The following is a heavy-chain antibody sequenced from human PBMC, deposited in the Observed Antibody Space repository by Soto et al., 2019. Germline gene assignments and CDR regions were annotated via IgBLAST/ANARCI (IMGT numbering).Heavy chain of an antibody. CDR2: IIPIFGTA. J-gene: IGHJ4*02. D-gene: IGHD3-10*01. V-gene: IGHV1-69*13. CDR3: AKPGGRRFGETNWYYFDY. Sequence: GASVKVSCKASGGTFSSYAISWVRQAPGQGLEWMGGIIPIFGTANYAQKFQGRVTITADESTSTAYMELSSLRSEDTAVYYCAKPGGRRFGETNWYYFDYWGQGTLVTVSS. CDR1: GGTFSSYA.